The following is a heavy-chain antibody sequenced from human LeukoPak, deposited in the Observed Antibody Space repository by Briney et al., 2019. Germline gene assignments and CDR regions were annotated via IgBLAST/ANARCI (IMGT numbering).Heavy chain of an antibody. J-gene: IGHJ4*02. CDR1: GFTFSGYA. Sequence: PGGSLRLSCAASGFTFSGYATHWVRQAPGKGLEWVAVISYDGSTEYYADSVKGRFTISRDNSKTTLYLQMNSLRAEDAAVYYCATNGPGIAVAGYVDYWGQGTLVTVSS. CDR3: ATNGPGIAVAGYVDY. D-gene: IGHD6-19*01. V-gene: IGHV3-30-3*01. CDR2: ISYDGSTE.